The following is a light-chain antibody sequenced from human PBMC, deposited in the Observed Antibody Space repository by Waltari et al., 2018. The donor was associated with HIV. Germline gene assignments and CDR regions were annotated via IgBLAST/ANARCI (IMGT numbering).Light chain of an antibody. CDR3: AAWDDSLSVV. CDR2: RNN. V-gene: IGLV1-47*01. CDR1: PSHLVTYS. Sequence: QSVLTHPPSASGTPGQRVTIPCSGSPSHLVTYSLYWYQQLPGTAPKLLIYRNNQRPSGVPDRFSGSKSGTSASLAISGLRSEDEADYYCAAWDDSLSVVFGGGTKLTVL. J-gene: IGLJ2*01.